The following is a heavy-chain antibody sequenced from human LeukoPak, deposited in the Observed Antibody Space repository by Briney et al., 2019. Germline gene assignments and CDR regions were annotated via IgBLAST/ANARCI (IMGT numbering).Heavy chain of an antibody. Sequence: GESLKISCAASGFTFSSYEMNWVRQAPGKGLEWISYISSSGRTIYYADSVKGRFTISRDNAKNSLYLQMNSLRVEDTAAYYCARGSLTGEYGMDVWGQGTTVTVSS. CDR1: GFTFSSYE. J-gene: IGHJ6*02. CDR2: ISSSGRTI. V-gene: IGHV3-48*03. CDR3: ARGSLTGEYGMDV. D-gene: IGHD1-20*01.